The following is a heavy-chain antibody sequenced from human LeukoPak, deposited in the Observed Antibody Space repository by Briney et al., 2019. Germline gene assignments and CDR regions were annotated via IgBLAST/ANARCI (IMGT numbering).Heavy chain of an antibody. V-gene: IGHV3-72*01. D-gene: IGHD2-15*01. J-gene: IGHJ3*01. CDR1: GFTLSDHY. CDR2: IRDKASSYTT. Sequence: GGSLRLSCAASGFTLSDHYMDWVRQAPGKGLEWVGRIRDKASSYTTEYAASVKGRFTISRDDSEISMYLQMNSLKTEDTAIYYCARGFCSGGTCYSGNLWGQGTMVTVSS. CDR3: ARGFCSGGTCYSGNL.